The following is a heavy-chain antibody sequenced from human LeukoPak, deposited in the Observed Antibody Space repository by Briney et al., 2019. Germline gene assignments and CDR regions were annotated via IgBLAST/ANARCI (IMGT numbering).Heavy chain of an antibody. J-gene: IGHJ4*02. CDR1: GFTFSSYS. D-gene: IGHD6-6*01. CDR3: ASSPEYSSSSIDY. Sequence: GGSLRLSCAASGFTFSSYSMNWVRQAPGKGLEWVSSISSSSSYIYYADSVKGRFTISRDNAKNSLYLQMNSLRAEDTAVCYCASSPEYSSSSIDYWGQGTLVTVSS. CDR2: ISSSSSYI. V-gene: IGHV3-21*01.